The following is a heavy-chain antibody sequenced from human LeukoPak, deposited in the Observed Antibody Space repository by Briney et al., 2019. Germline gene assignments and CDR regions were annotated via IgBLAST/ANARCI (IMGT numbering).Heavy chain of an antibody. D-gene: IGHD3-3*01. CDR2: ISSSSSYI. V-gene: IGHV3-21*01. CDR1: EFTFSSYS. CDR3: AREVGDDFWSGYYLLDY. Sequence: PGGSLRLSGAASEFTFSSYSMNWVRQAPGKGLEWLSSISSSSSYIYYADSVKGRFTISRDNAKNSLYLQMNSPRAEDTAVYYCAREVGDDFWSGYYLLDYWGQGTLVTVSS. J-gene: IGHJ4*02.